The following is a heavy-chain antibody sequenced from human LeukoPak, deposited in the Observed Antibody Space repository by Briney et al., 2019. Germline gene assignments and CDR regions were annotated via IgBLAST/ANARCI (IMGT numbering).Heavy chain of an antibody. CDR1: GGTFSSYA. CDR2: IIPIFGAP. V-gene: IGHV1-69*05. D-gene: IGHD4-17*01. J-gene: IGHJ4*02. Sequence: SVKVSCKASGGTFSSYAISWVRQAPGQGLEYMGRIIPIFGAPNYAQKFQGRVTITTDESTTTAYMELSSLRSEDTAVYYCARDKTGHRYIYGDYHPFDHWGQGTLVTVSS. CDR3: ARDKTGHRYIYGDYHPFDH.